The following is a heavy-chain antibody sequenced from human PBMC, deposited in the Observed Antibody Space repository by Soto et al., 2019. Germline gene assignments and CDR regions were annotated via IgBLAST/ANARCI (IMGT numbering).Heavy chain of an antibody. J-gene: IGHJ6*03. CDR1: GYTFTSYG. V-gene: IGHV1-18*01. Sequence: GASVKVSCKASGYTFTSYGISWVRQAPGQGLEWMGWISAYNGNTNYAQKLQGRVTMTTDTSTSTAYMELRSLRSDDTAVYYCARVLLWFGELGYYYYMDGSGKATTVTVAS. CDR2: ISAYNGNT. D-gene: IGHD3-10*01. CDR3: ARVLLWFGELGYYYYMDG.